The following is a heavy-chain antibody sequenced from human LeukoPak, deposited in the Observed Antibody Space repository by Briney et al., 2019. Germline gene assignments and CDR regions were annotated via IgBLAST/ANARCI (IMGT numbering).Heavy chain of an antibody. J-gene: IGHJ4*02. CDR3: ARGGSGWYNFFDY. Sequence: GESVKISCKVSGSSFTTYWIAWVGHMPGKGLEWMGSIYLGDSDTRYSPSFQGQVAISADKVISTAYLQWSSLKASDTAMYYCARGGSGWYNFFDYWGQGTLVTVSS. V-gene: IGHV5-51*01. CDR1: GSSFTTYW. CDR2: IYLGDSDT. D-gene: IGHD6-19*01.